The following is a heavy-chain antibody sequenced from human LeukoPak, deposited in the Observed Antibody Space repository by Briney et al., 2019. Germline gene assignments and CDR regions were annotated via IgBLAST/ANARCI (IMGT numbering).Heavy chain of an antibody. V-gene: IGHV4-59*01. D-gene: IGHD3-22*01. J-gene: IGHJ4*02. CDR1: GGSISGNY. Sequence: SETLSLTCTVSGGSISGNYWSWIRQPPGKGLEWIGYIYYSGSTNYNPSLKSRVTISVDTSKNQFSLKLSSVTAADTAVYYCARYLYDSSGYYIQYYFDCWGQGTLVTVSS. CDR2: IYYSGST. CDR3: ARYLYDSSGYYIQYYFDC.